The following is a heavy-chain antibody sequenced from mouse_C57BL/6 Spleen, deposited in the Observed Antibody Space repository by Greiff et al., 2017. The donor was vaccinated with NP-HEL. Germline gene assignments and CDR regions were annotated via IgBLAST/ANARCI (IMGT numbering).Heavy chain of an antibody. J-gene: IGHJ4*01. CDR2: IDPSDSYT. D-gene: IGHD2-1*01. V-gene: IGHV1-69*01. CDR1: GYTFTSYW. CDR3: ARPGGYGNFYAMDY. Sequence: QVQLKQPGAELVMPGASVKLSCKASGYTFTSYWMHWVKQRPGQGLEWIGEIDPSDSYTNYNQKFKGKSTLTVDKSSSTAYMQLSSLTSEDSAVYYCARPGGYGNFYAMDYWGQGTSVTVSS.